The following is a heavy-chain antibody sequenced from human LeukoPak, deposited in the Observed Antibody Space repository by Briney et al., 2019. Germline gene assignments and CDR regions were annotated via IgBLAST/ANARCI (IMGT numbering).Heavy chain of an antibody. CDR2: IYCSGRP. CDR3: ARDLHGGNSGMGY. D-gene: IGHD4-23*01. CDR1: GGSISTFY. V-gene: IGHV4-59*01. J-gene: IGHJ4*02. Sequence: PSETLSLTCLVSGGSISTFYWNWIRQPPGKGMEWVGYIYCSGRPRYSRSIKSQVTMSLDTSKNQFSLKLSSVTAADTAVYYCARDLHGGNSGMGYWGQGILVTVSS.